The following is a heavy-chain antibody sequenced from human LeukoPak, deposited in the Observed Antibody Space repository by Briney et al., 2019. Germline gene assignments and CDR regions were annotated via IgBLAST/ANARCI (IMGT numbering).Heavy chain of an antibody. CDR2: INHSGST. CDR3: ASPGITTFDY. D-gene: IGHD3-22*01. Sequence: SETLSLTCAVYGGSFSGYYWCWIRQPPGKGLEWIGEINHSGSTNYNPSLKSRVTISVDTSKNQFSLRLNSVTAADTAIYYCASPGITTFDYWGQGTLVTVSS. CDR1: GGSFSGYY. V-gene: IGHV4-34*01. J-gene: IGHJ4*02.